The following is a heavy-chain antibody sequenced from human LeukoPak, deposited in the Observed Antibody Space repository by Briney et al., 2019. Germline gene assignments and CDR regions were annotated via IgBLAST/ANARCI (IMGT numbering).Heavy chain of an antibody. CDR1: GYTFSGYY. Sequence: ASVKVSCKASGYTFSGYYMHWVRQAPGQGLEWMAWINPKSGVTNYAQKFQGRVTMTRDTSISTAYTELSSLRSDDTAVYYCARVTHIKIFGVVNTYFDYWGQGTLVTVSS. V-gene: IGHV1-2*02. CDR2: INPKSGVT. J-gene: IGHJ4*02. D-gene: IGHD3-3*01. CDR3: ARVTHIKIFGVVNTYFDY.